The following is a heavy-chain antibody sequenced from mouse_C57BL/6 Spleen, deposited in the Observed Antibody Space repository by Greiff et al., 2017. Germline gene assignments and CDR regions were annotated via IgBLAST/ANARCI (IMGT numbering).Heavy chain of an antibody. CDR3: ARSKVYDYDGGYFDV. Sequence: QVQLKQSGAELARPGASVKLSCKASGYTFTSYGISWVKQRTGQGLEWIGEIYPRSGNTYYNEKFKGKATLTADKSSSTAYMELRSLTSEDSAVYFCARSKVYDYDGGYFDVWGTGTTVTVSS. J-gene: IGHJ1*03. D-gene: IGHD2-4*01. V-gene: IGHV1-81*01. CDR2: IYPRSGNT. CDR1: GYTFTSYG.